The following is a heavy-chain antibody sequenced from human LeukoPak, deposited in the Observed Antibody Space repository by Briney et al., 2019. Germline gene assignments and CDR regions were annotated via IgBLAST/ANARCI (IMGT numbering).Heavy chain of an antibody. V-gene: IGHV4-59*11. D-gene: IGHD2-2*01. CDR3: ARLLYCSSTSCPPHFDY. CDR1: GGSISSHY. Sequence: SETLSLTCTVYGGSISSHYWSWIRQPPGKGLEWIGYIYYSGSTNYNPSLKSRVTISVDTSKNQFSLKLSSVTAADTAVYYCARLLYCSSTSCPPHFDYWGQGTLVTVSS. J-gene: IGHJ4*02. CDR2: IYYSGST.